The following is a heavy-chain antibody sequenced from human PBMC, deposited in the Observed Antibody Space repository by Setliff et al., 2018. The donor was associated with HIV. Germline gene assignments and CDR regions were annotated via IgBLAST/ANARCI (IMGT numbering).Heavy chain of an antibody. D-gene: IGHD6-6*01. CDR3: ASFDLSTTSSAD. V-gene: IGHV4-59*10. Sequence: SETLSLTCAVYGVSFSGYYWTWIRQPAGKGLEWIGRIGPIYTSGSTKYNPSLESRVTMSVDTSKNQFSLRLYSVTAADTAVYYCASFDLSTTSSADWGQGALVTVSS. CDR1: GVSFSGYY. J-gene: IGHJ1*01. CDR2: IGPIYTSGST.